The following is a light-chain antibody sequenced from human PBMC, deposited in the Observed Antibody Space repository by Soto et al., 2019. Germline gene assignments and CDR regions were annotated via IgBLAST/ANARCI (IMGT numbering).Light chain of an antibody. Sequence: EIVLTQSPGTLSLSPGERATLSCRASQSVSSNNLAWYQQRPGQAPRVVIYGASTRATGIPERFSGSGSGTDFTLTIRRLKPEEFAANYRQQYGIPPFTSRPTTKMDIK. J-gene: IGKJ3*01. CDR1: QSVSSNN. CDR3: QQYGIPPFT. CDR2: GAS. V-gene: IGKV3-20*01.